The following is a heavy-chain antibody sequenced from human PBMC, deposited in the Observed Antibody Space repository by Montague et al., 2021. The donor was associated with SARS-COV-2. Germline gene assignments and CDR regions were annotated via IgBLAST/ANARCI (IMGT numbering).Heavy chain of an antibody. J-gene: IGHJ6*02. V-gene: IGHV4-59*08. CDR3: AAQTDYYYYSLDV. Sequence: SETLSLTCAVSGGSIRNYYWSWIRQPPGRGLEWIAYIYDSGNVDYNPSLKSRVTILVDTSKNQFSLKLSSVTAADTAVYCCAAQTDYYYYSLDVWGQGTPATVS. CDR1: GGSIRNYY. CDR2: IYDSGNV.